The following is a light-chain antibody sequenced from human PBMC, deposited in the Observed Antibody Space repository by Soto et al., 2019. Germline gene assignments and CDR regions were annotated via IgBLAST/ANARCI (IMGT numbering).Light chain of an antibody. CDR2: GNK. CDR3: QSYDTGLRGMI. Sequence: QSVLTQPPSVSGAPGQRVTISCTGTSSNIGADYNVHWYRQLPGTAHKLLIYGNKHPPSGVPDRFSGSKSGPSASLAISGLQTEDEADYYCQSYDTGLRGMIFGGGTKLTVL. J-gene: IGLJ2*01. V-gene: IGLV1-40*01. CDR1: SSNIGADYN.